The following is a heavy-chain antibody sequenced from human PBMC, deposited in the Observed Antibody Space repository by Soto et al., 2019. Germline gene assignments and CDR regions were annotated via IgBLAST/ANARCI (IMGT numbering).Heavy chain of an antibody. CDR2: VYYNENT. CDR1: GGSISSFTYY. J-gene: IGHJ5*02. V-gene: IGHV4-39*01. CDR3: ERRERYYGSPGWFDP. Sequence: ETLSLTCSVSGGSISSFTYYWGWIRQPPGKGLEWIGTVYYNENTYYNPSLKSRVTITVDTAKNQFSLNLRSVTAADTAMYFCERRERYYGSPGWFDPWGPGTLGTVYS. D-gene: IGHD3-10*01.